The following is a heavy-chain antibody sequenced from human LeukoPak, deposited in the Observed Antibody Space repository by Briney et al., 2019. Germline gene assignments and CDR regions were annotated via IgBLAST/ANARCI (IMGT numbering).Heavy chain of an antibody. CDR1: GFTFSSYW. CDR2: INSDGSST. J-gene: IGHJ4*02. Sequence: GGSLRLSCAASGFTFSSYWMHWVRQAPGKGLVWVSRINSDGSSTSYADSVKGRFTISRDNAKNTLYLQMNSLRAEDTAVYYCAKDHRRRGGSYYFDYWGQGTLVTVSS. CDR3: AKDHRRRGGSYYFDY. D-gene: IGHD1-26*01. V-gene: IGHV3-74*01.